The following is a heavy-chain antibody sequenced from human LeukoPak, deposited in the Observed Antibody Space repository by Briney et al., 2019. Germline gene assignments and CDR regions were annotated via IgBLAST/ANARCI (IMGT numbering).Heavy chain of an antibody. V-gene: IGHV3-23*01. CDR2: IGASGGGT. Sequence: GGSLRLSCAASGFTFSSYSMNWVRQAPGEGLEWVSSIGASGGGTYYADSVKGRFTISRDDSKNTLYLQMSSLRAEDTAVYYCAKRHSDYFFDYWGQGTLVTVSS. CDR1: GFTFSSYS. J-gene: IGHJ4*02. D-gene: IGHD4-11*01. CDR3: AKRHSDYFFDY.